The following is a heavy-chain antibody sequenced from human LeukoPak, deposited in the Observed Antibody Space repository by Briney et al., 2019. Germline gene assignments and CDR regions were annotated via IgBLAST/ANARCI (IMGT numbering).Heavy chain of an antibody. CDR2: INPSGGST. Sequence: GASVKVSCKASGYTFTSYYMHWVRQAPGQGLEWMGIINPSGGSTSYAQKFQGRVTMTRDMSTSTVYMELSSLRSEDTAVYYCARDAQYCSGGSCYRNYYYYYYMDVWGKGTTVTVSS. V-gene: IGHV1-46*01. J-gene: IGHJ6*03. D-gene: IGHD2-15*01. CDR3: ARDAQYCSGGSCYRNYYYYYYMDV. CDR1: GYTFTSYY.